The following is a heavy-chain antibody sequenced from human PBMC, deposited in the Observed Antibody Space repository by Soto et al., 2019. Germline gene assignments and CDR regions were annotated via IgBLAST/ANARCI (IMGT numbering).Heavy chain of an antibody. V-gene: IGHV3-30-3*01. CDR2: ISYDGSNK. CDR1: GFTFSSYA. J-gene: IGHJ4*02. CDR3: ASPPGRGYSYAPFDY. Sequence: QVQLVESGGGVVQPGRSLRLSCAASGFTFSSYAMHWVRQAPGKGLEWVAVISYDGSNKYYADSVKGRFTISRDNSKNTLYLQMNSLRAEDTAVYYCASPPGRGYSYAPFDYWGQGTLVTVSS. D-gene: IGHD5-18*01.